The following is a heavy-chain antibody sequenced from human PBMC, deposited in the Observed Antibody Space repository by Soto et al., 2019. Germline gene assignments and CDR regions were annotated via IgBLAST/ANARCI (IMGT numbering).Heavy chain of an antibody. CDR2: MSGSGGST. CDR1: GFTFSSYA. CDR3: AKEGSSFYFYYGMDV. D-gene: IGHD3-10*01. V-gene: IGHV3-23*04. Sequence: VQLVESGGGVVQPGRSLRLSCVASGFTFSSYAMSWVRQAPGEGLEWVSGMSGSGGSTYYADSVKGRFTIFRDNSKNTLYLQMNGLRVEDTAVYYCAKEGSSFYFYYGMDVWGQGSTVTVSS. J-gene: IGHJ6*02.